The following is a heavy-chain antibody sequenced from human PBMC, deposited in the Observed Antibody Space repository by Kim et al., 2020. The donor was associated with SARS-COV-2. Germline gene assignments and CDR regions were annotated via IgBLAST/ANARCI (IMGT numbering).Heavy chain of an antibody. D-gene: IGHD1-26*01. Sequence: TFYADAVTGRFAITRDTYMNTLYIQMASVRVEDTAVYYCAKDRGELGWDYWGQGTLVTVSS. V-gene: IGHV3-23*01. J-gene: IGHJ4*02. CDR3: AKDRGELGWDY. CDR2: T.